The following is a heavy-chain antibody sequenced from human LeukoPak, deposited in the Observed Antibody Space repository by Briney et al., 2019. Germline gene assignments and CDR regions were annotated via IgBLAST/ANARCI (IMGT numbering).Heavy chain of an antibody. CDR3: ARFIAAPYYFDY. J-gene: IGHJ4*02. CDR1: EITLSNYW. CDR2: ISYDGHNT. Sequence: GGSLRLSCAASEITLSNYWIHWVRQAPGKGLVWVSRISYDGHNTNYADSVKGRFTISRDTAKNTLYLQMNSLRVDDTAVYYCARFIAAPYYFDYWGRGTLVTVSS. V-gene: IGHV3-74*01. D-gene: IGHD6-13*01.